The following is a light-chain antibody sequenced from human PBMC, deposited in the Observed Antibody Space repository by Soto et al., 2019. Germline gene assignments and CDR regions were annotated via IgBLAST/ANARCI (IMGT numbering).Light chain of an antibody. CDR3: MQALQTAFT. CDR1: QSLLHSNGYNY. CDR2: LGS. Sequence: DIVMTQSPLSLPVTPGEPASISCRSSQSLLHSNGYNYLDWYLQKPGQSPQLLIYLGSNRASGDPDRVSGSGSVSAYTLKISRVEAGDVRVYYCMQALQTAFTFGPGTKVDIK. V-gene: IGKV2-28*01. J-gene: IGKJ3*01.